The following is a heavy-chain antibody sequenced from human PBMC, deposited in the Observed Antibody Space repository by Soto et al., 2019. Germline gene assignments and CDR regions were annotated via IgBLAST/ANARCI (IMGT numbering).Heavy chain of an antibody. CDR1: GGSISSSSYY. Sequence: TSETLSLTCTVSGGSISSSSYYWGWIRQPPGKGLEWIGSIYYSGSTYYNPSLKSRVTISVDTSKNQFSLKLSPVTAADTAVYYCASDDFSTVYGMDVWGQGTTVTVSS. J-gene: IGHJ6*02. CDR3: ASDDFSTVYGMDV. CDR2: IYYSGST. V-gene: IGHV4-39*01. D-gene: IGHD3-3*01.